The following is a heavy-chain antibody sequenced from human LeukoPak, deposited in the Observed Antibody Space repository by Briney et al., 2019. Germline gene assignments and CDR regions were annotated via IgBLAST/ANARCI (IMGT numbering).Heavy chain of an antibody. CDR1: GGSISSGGYY. D-gene: IGHD3-22*01. CDR2: IYHSGST. J-gene: IGHJ4*02. V-gene: IGHV4-30-2*01. CDR3: ARNYYDSSGYYTIDY. Sequence: SETLSLTCTVSGGSISSGGYYWSWIRQPPGKGLEWIGYIYHSGSTYYNPSLKSRVTISVDRSKNQFSLKLSSVTAADTAVYYCARNYYDSSGYYTIDYWGQGTLVTVSS.